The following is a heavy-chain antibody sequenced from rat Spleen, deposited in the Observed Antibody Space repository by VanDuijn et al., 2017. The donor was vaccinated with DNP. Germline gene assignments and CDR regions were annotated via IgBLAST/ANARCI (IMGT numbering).Heavy chain of an antibody. CDR3: TRHEYYFDY. V-gene: IGHV2-72*01. CDR2: IWAAGGT. Sequence: QVQLKESGPGLVQPSQTLSLPCTVSGFSLSSYHVSWVRQPPGQSLVLMGSIWAAGGTNYNSAVQSRLSISRDTSKSQVFLEMHSLQPEDTGTYYCTRHEYYFDYWGQGVMVTVSS. J-gene: IGHJ2*01. CDR1: GFSLSSYH.